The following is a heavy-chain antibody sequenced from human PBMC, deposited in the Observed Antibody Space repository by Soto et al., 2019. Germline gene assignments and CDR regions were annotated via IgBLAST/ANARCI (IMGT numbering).Heavy chain of an antibody. CDR1: GGFVSSGSYY. V-gene: IGHV4-34*01. D-gene: IGHD1-1*01. J-gene: IGHJ3*02. Sequence: QVQLQQWGAGLLKPSETLSLTCAVYGGFVSSGSYYWSWIRQPPGKGLEWIGEMSHSGGTHFNPSLKRRVPISVDTSKNQFSLKKSSVTAADTALYYCARVERGTATTVVDAFDIWGPGTMVTVSS. CDR3: ARVERGTATTVVDAFDI. CDR2: MSHSGGT.